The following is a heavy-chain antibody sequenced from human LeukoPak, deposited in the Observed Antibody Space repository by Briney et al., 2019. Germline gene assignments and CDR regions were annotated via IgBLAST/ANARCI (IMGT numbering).Heavy chain of an antibody. CDR1: GGSICGASYY. D-gene: IGHD1-14*01. CDR3: ARWTWTGKATGFFDY. CDR2: VYTSGST. V-gene: IGHV4-61*02. J-gene: IGHJ4*02. Sequence: TSETLSLTSTDSGGSICGASYYWSWTRQPAGKGPEWIVRVYTSGSTNYNPSLKSGSTISGDTSKNQFSLKLSSVTAADTAVYYWARWTWTGKATGFFDYWGQGTLVTVSS.